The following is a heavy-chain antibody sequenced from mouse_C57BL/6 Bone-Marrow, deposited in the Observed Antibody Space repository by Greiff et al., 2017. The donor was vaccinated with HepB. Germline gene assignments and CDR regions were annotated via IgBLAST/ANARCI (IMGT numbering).Heavy chain of an antibody. V-gene: IGHV1-69*01. D-gene: IGHD1-1*01. J-gene: IGHJ4*01. CDR1: GYTFTSYW. CDR3: AREDYYGSSPFAMDD. CDR2: IDPSDSYT. Sequence: QVQLQQPGAELVMPGASVKLSCKASGYTFTSYWMHWVKQRPGQGLEWIGEIDPSDSYTNYNQKFKGKSTLTVDKSSSTAYMQLSSLTSEDSAVYYCAREDYYGSSPFAMDDWGQGTSVTVSS.